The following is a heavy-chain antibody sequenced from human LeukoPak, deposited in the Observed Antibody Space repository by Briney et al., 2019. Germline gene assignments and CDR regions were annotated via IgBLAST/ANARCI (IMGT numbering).Heavy chain of an antibody. CDR2: ISGSGGST. Sequence: GGTLRLSCAASGFTFSSYGMGWVRQAPGKGLEWVSAISGSGGSTYYADSVKGRFTISRDNSKNTLYLQMNSLRAEDTAVYYCAKDWVPYCGGDCYFADYWGQEPWSPSPQ. J-gene: IGHJ4*01. D-gene: IGHD2-21*02. CDR1: GFTFSSYG. CDR3: AKDWVPYCGGDCYFADY. V-gene: IGHV3-23*01.